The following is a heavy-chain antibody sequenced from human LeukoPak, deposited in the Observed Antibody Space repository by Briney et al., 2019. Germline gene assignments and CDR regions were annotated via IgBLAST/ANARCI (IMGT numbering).Heavy chain of an antibody. CDR1: GGSVSSGSYF. CDR2: IYYSGST. D-gene: IGHD4-17*01. Sequence: SETLSLTCTVSGGSVSSGSYFWSWIRQPPGKGLEWIGYIYYSGSTNYNPSLTSRVTISVDTSKNQFSLKLSSVTAANTALHYCAYDCASDYPTAFDNWGQGTLVTVSS. J-gene: IGHJ4*02. V-gene: IGHV4-61*01. CDR3: AYDCASDYPTAFDN.